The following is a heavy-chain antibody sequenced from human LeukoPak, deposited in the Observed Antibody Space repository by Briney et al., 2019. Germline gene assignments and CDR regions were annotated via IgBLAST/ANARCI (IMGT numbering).Heavy chain of an antibody. D-gene: IGHD2-15*01. CDR3: ARAPMGYCSGGSCFGMDV. V-gene: IGHV4-34*01. CDR2: INHSGST. Sequence: SETLSLTCTVSGGSISSGGYYWSWIRQPPGKGLEWIGEINHSGSTNYNPSLKSRVTISVDTSKNQFSLKLSSVTAADTAVYYCARAPMGYCSGGSCFGMDVWGQGTTVTVSS. CDR1: GGSISSGGYY. J-gene: IGHJ6*02.